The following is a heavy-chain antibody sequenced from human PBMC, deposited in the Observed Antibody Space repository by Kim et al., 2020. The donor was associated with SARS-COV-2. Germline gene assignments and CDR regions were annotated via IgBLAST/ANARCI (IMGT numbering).Heavy chain of an antibody. V-gene: IGHV3-30*18. CDR3: AKDLNRKWIAAAGIDY. J-gene: IGHJ4*01. D-gene: IGHD6-13*01. CDR1: GFTFSSYG. Sequence: GGSLRRSCAASGFTFSSYGMHWVRQAPGKGLEWVAVISYDGSNKYYADSVKGRFTISRDNSKNTLYLQMNSLRAEDTAVYYCAKDLNRKWIAAAGIDYWG. CDR2: ISYDGSNK.